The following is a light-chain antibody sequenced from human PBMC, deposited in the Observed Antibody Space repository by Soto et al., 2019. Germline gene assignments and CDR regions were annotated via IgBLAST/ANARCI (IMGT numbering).Light chain of an antibody. Sequence: QSVLTQPPSVSAAPGQKVTISCSGSSSNIGNNYVSWYQQLPGTAHKLLIYDNNKRPSGIPDRFSGSKSGTSATLGITGLQTGDEADYYCGTWDSSLSAPLFGGGTELTVL. CDR1: SSNIGNNY. V-gene: IGLV1-51*01. CDR2: DNN. CDR3: GTWDSSLSAPL. J-gene: IGLJ2*01.